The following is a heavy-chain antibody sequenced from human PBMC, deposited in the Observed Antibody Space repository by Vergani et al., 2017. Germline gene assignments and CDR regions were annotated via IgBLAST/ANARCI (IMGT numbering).Heavy chain of an antibody. Sequence: QLQLQESGPGLVKPSETLSLTCTFSLCSLRSRLFYWRCIRQPPGKGLALLGRIYSSGGPYYNPSLKRRVTISVDTSKNQFSLKLSSVTAADTAVYYCARPEQQLVCGWFDPWGQGTLVTVSS. CDR3: ARPEQQLVCGWFDP. V-gene: IGHV4-39*01. D-gene: IGHD6-13*01. J-gene: IGHJ5*02. CDR1: LCSLRSRLFY. CDR2: IYSSGGP.